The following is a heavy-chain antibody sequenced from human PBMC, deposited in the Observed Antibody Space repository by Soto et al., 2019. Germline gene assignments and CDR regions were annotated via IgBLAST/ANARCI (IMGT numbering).Heavy chain of an antibody. CDR3: ARTGDYIVDY. Sequence: PSQTLSLTCGMAVDIASSKSAAWHWIMQSPSRGLEWLGRTYYRSKWSSSYAASVKSRITINPDTSKNQFSLQLRSVTPDDTPIYYCARTGDYIVDYWGQGTLVTVSS. V-gene: IGHV6-1*01. J-gene: IGHJ4*02. CDR2: TYYRSKWSS. D-gene: IGHD7-27*01. CDR1: VDIASSKSAA.